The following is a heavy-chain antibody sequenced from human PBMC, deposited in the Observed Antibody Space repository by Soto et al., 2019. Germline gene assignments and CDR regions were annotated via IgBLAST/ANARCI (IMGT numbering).Heavy chain of an antibody. D-gene: IGHD3-22*01. CDR2: IIPIFGTA. V-gene: IGHV1-69*13. CDR1: GGTFSSYA. CDR3: AREAYDSSGSSWFDP. Sequence: SVKVSCKASGGTFSSYAISWVRQAPGQGLEWMGGIIPIFGTANYAQKFQGRVTITADESTSTAYMELSSLRSEDTAVYYCAREAYDSSGSSWFDPWGQGTLVTVSS. J-gene: IGHJ5*02.